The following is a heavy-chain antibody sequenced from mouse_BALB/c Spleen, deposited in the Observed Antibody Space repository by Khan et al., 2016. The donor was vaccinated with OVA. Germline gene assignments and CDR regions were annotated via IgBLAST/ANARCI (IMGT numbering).Heavy chain of an antibody. CDR3: ANHGSSSAWLTY. J-gene: IGHJ3*01. V-gene: IGHV1-7*01. CDR2: INPSTGYS. CDR1: GYTFTNYW. Sequence: QVQLQQSGAELAKPGASVKMSCKASGYTFTNYWMHWVKQRPGQGLEWIGYINPSTGYSEYNQKFKDKATLTADKSSSTAYIQLSSLTSDDSAVYYCANHGSSSAWLTYWGQGTLVTVSA. D-gene: IGHD1-1*01.